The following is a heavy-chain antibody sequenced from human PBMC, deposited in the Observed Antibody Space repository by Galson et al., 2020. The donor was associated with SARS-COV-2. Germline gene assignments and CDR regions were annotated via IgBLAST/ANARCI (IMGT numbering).Heavy chain of an antibody. D-gene: IGHD2-15*01. CDR3: AKDGRNAFDI. J-gene: IGHJ3*02. CDR2: ISWNSGSI. CDR1: GFTFDDYA. Sequence: QPGESLKISCAASGFTFDDYAMHWVRQATGKGLEWVPGISWNSGSIGYADSVKGRFTISRDNAKNSLYLQMNSLRAEDTALYYCAKDGRNAFDIWCQGTMGTVSS. V-gene: IGHV3-9*01.